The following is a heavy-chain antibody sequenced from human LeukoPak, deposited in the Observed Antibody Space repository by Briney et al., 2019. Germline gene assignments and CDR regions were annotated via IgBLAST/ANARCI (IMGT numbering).Heavy chain of an antibody. Sequence: PSETLSLTCTVSGGSISSSSYYWGWIRQPPGKGLEWIGSIYYSGSTYYNPSLKSRVTISVDTSKNQFSLKLSSVTAADTAVYYCAAEPAGYSQVFPRWGQGTLVTVSS. J-gene: IGHJ4*02. D-gene: IGHD1-14*01. CDR1: GGSISSSSYY. V-gene: IGHV4-39*07. CDR3: AAEPAGYSQVFPR. CDR2: IYYSGST.